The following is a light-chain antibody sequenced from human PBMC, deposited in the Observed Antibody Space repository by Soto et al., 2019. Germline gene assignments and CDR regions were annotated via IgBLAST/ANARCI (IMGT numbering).Light chain of an antibody. Sequence: DIQMTQSPFSLSASLGDRVTITCRACRSISIFLNWYQQKPGGAPKLLIYSASTLQTGVPSRFTGSGSGTDFTLSISSLQPEDTATYYCQQGYGTPFTFGQGTRLEI. V-gene: IGKV1-39*01. CDR2: SAS. CDR1: RSISIF. J-gene: IGKJ5*01. CDR3: QQGYGTPFT.